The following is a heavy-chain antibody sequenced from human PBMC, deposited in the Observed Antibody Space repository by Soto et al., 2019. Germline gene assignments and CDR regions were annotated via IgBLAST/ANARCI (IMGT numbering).Heavy chain of an antibody. V-gene: IGHV1-69*06. CDR3: ATIRIRGGPLRFED. J-gene: IGHJ4*01. Sequence: QVQLVQSGAEVKKPGSSVKVSCKTSGGLFSVFSFNWVRQAPGQGLEWMGGGLPITGATDYAQQFQGSLTTNADRSTSTSYMELSRLTSDDTANYYCATIRIRGGPLRFEDGGQGTLISVSS. D-gene: IGHD2-15*01. CDR1: GGLFSVFS. CDR2: GLPITGAT.